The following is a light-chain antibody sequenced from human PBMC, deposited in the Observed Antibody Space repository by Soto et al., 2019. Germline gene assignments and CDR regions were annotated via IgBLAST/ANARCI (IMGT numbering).Light chain of an antibody. V-gene: IGKV1-5*03. CDR2: KAS. J-gene: IGKJ4*01. CDR1: QNIRSW. Sequence: DIQMTQSPSTLSASVGDRVTITCRASQNIRSWMAWYQQKPGKASRLLIYKASSLQSGVPSRFSGSGSGTEFTLTISSLQPDDSATYYCQQYDSYSTFGGGTKV. CDR3: QQYDSYST.